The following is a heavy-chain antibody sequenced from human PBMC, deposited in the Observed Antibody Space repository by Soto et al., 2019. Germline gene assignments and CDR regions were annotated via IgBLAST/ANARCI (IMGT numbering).Heavy chain of an antibody. D-gene: IGHD1-26*01. CDR3: ARTPLL. CDR1: GGSISSGGYY. CDR2: IYYSGSTYYN. J-gene: IGHJ4*02. V-gene: IGHV4-31*03. Sequence: QVQLQESGPGLVKPSQTLSLTCTVSGGSISSGGYYCSSIRQHPGKGLEWIGYIYYSGSTYYNYYNPSLKSRVTISVDTSKNQFSLKLSSVTAADTAVYYCARTPLLWGQGTLVTVSS.